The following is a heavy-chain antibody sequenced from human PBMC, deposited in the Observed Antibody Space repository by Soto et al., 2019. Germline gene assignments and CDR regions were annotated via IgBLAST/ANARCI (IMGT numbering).Heavy chain of an antibody. J-gene: IGHJ4*02. CDR2: ISSSSSYI. CDR1: GFTFSSYS. D-gene: IGHD5-18*01. Sequence: EVPLVESGGGLVKPGGSLRLSCAASGFTFSSYSMNWVRQAPWKGLEWVSSISSSSSYIYYADSVKGRFTISRDNAKNSLYLQTNSLRAEDTAVYYCARDQPGYSYGYGLGYWGQGTLVTVSS. CDR3: ARDQPGYSYGYGLGY. V-gene: IGHV3-21*01.